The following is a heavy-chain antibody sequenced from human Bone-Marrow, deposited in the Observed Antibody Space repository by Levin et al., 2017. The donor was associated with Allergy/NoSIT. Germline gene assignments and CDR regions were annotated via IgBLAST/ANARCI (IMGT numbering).Heavy chain of an antibody. CDR1: GYTFTGYF. CDR3: AKELRLGSVGLQY. V-gene: IGHV1-2*06. CDR2: INPNTGGT. D-gene: IGHD1-1*01. Sequence: GASVKVSCKASGYTFTGYFIHWLRQAPGQGLDYMGRINPNTGGTNYAQNFQGRVTMTRDTSISTAYMELSSLRSDDTALYYCAKELRLGSVGLQYGGQGTLVTVSS. J-gene: IGHJ4*02.